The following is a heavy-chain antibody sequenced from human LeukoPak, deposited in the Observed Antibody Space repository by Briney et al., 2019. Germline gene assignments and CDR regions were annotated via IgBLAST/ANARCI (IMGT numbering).Heavy chain of an antibody. V-gene: IGHV3-53*01. CDR2: IHRGGTT. CDR3: ARVDGGQSI. D-gene: IGHD6-6*01. J-gene: IGHJ4*02. Sequence: PGGSLRLSCAASGFTVSNNYMSWVRQAPGKGLEWASLIHRGGTTYYADSVKGRFTISRDNSKNTLYFQMNSLRAEDTAVYYCARVDGGQSIWCQGTLVTVSS. CDR1: GFTVSNNY.